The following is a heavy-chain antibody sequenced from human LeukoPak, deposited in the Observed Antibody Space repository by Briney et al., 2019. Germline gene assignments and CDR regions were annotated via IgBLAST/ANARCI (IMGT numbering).Heavy chain of an antibody. CDR2: INPNTGGT. CDR3: ARDRTYFDL. D-gene: IGHD3/OR15-3a*01. Sequence: ASVKVSCKASGYTFTAYYMHWVRQAPGLGLEWMGWINPNTGGTNYAQRFQGRVTMTSDTSISTAYMELNRLRSDDTALYYCARDRTYFDLWGRGTLVTVSS. J-gene: IGHJ2*01. V-gene: IGHV1-2*02. CDR1: GYTFTAYY.